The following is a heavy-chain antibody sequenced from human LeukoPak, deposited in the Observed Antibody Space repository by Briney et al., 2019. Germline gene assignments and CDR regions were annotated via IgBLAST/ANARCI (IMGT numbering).Heavy chain of an antibody. CDR3: ARAHLTMVRGVIMNYYYYYMDV. CDR1: GYTFTSYD. J-gene: IGHJ6*03. V-gene: IGHV1-8*01. CDR2: MNPNSGNT. Sequence: GASVKVSCKASGYTFTSYDINWVRQATGQGLEWMGWMNPNSGNTGYAQKFQGRVTMTRNTSISTAYMELSSLRSEDTAVYYCARAHLTMVRGVIMNYYYYYMDVWGKGTTVTVSS. D-gene: IGHD3-10*01.